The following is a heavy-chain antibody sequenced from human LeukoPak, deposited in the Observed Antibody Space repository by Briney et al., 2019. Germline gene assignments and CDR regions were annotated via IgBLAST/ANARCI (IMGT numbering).Heavy chain of an antibody. Sequence: ASVKVSCKASGYTFSDYNMHWVRQAPGQGPEWMGWINANSGGTNYAHKFQGRVTMTRDASISTAYMELSRLSSDDTAVYYCACASGTYYNGNYFDYWGQGTLVTVSS. CDR1: GYTFSDYN. J-gene: IGHJ4*02. CDR3: ACASGTYYNGNYFDY. CDR2: INANSGGT. V-gene: IGHV1-2*02. D-gene: IGHD3-10*01.